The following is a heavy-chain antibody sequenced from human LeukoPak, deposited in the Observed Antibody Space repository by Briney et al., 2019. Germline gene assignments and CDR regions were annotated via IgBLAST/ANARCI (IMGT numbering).Heavy chain of an antibody. CDR2: TFYRSKWSS. D-gene: IGHD3-10*01. V-gene: IGHV6-1*01. CDR3: ARGDGPIHGRYYFDY. Sequence: SQTLSLTCAISGDSVSGKSVAWNWIRQSPSRGLEWLGRTFYRSKWSSEYATSMKGRITINPDTSKNQFSLQLISVTPEDTAVYYCARGDGPIHGRYYFDYWGQGTLITVSS. CDR1: GDSVSGKSVA. J-gene: IGHJ4*02.